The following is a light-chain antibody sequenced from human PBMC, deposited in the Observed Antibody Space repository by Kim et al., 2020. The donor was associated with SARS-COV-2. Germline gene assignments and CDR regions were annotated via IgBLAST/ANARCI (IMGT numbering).Light chain of an antibody. J-gene: IGKJ1*01. V-gene: IGKV3-20*01. CDR1: QGVSNNH. CDR3: QQYGAAPWT. CDR2: GAC. Sequence: SPGERVHLSCSASQGVSNNHLAWFRPRPGQPPRLLIYGACTRATGTPARFAGSGSGTDFTLTISGLAPEDFALYYCQQYGAAPWTFGQGTKVDIK.